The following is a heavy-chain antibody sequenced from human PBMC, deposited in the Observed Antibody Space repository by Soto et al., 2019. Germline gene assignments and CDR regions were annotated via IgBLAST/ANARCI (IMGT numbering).Heavy chain of an antibody. CDR1: GYTFTSYA. Sequence: GASVKVSCKASGYTFTSYAMHWVRQAPGQRLEWMGWINAGNGNTKYSQKFQGRVTITRDTSASTAYMELSSLRSEDTAVYYCARELRYYDFWSGYVNWFDPWGQGTLVTVSS. CDR3: ARELRYYDFWSGYVNWFDP. D-gene: IGHD3-3*01. CDR2: INAGNGNT. V-gene: IGHV1-3*01. J-gene: IGHJ5*02.